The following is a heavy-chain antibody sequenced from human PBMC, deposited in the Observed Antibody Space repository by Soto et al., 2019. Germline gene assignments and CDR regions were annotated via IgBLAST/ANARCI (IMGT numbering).Heavy chain of an antibody. CDR3: ARDRAPPRYSGHNY. Sequence: SQTLSLTCAISGDSVSSNSAAWNWIKQSPSRGLEWLGRTYYRSKWYNDYAVSVKSRITINPDTSKNQFSLQLNSVTPEDTAVYSRARDRAPPRYSGHNYRGQGTLVTVSS. CDR1: GDSVSSNSAA. D-gene: IGHD5-12*01. J-gene: IGHJ4*02. CDR2: TYYRSKWYN. V-gene: IGHV6-1*01.